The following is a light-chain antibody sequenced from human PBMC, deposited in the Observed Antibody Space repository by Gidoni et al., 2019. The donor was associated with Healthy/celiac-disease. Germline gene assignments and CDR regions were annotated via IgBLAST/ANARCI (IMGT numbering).Light chain of an antibody. Sequence: QRVTISCSGISSNIGSNTVNWYQPLPGTAPKLLIYSNTQRPSGVPDRFSGSKSGTSASLAISGLQSEDEADYYCASWDDSLLVVFGGGTKLTVL. V-gene: IGLV1-44*01. J-gene: IGLJ2*01. CDR1: SSNIGSNT. CDR3: ASWDDSLLVV. CDR2: SNT.